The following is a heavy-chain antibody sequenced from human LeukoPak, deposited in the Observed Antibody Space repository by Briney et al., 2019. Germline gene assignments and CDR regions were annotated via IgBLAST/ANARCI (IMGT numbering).Heavy chain of an antibody. J-gene: IGHJ4*02. CDR1: GFSFSRDS. V-gene: IGHV3-48*01. Sequence: GGSLRLSCAASGFSFSRDSMNWVRQAPGKGLEWISYISHDSGIKYYADSVRGRFTISRDNAKNSLYLQMHSLRAEDTAVYFCVRDNPRCCGVVPANVDDYWGQGTLVTVSS. CDR2: ISHDSGIK. D-gene: IGHD2-15*01. CDR3: VRDNPRCCGVVPANVDDY.